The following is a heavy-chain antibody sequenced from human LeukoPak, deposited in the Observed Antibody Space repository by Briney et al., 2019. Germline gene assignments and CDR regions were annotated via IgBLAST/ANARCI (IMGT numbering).Heavy chain of an antibody. CDR2: ISAYNGNT. CDR1: GYIFTDYG. D-gene: IGHD3-3*01. V-gene: IGHV1-18*01. Sequence: GASVKVSCKASGYIFTDYGISWVRQATGQGLEWMGWISAYNGNTNYAQKLQCRVTMTTDTSTSTAYMELRSLRSDDPAVYYCAREGTYYDFWSGYDDYYFDYWGQGTLVTVSS. CDR3: AREGTYYDFWSGYDDYYFDY. J-gene: IGHJ4*02.